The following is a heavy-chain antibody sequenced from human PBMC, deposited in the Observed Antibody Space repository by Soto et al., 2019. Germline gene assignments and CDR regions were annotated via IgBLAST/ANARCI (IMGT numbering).Heavy chain of an antibody. D-gene: IGHD5-18*01. CDR3: AKDQGPYSNGYKAEGYYYGMDV. Sequence: GGSLRLSCAASGFTFSSYGMHWVRQAPGKGLEWVAVISYDGSNKYYADSLKGRFTISRGNSKNTLYLQMNSRRAEETVVYYWAKDQGPYSNGYKAEGYYYGMDVWGQGTTVTVS. V-gene: IGHV3-30*18. CDR2: ISYDGSNK. CDR1: GFTFSSYG. J-gene: IGHJ6*02.